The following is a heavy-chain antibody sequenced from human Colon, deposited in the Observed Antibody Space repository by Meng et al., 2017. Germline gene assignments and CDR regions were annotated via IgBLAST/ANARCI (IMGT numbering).Heavy chain of an antibody. CDR2: INSDGSST. D-gene: IGHD3-10*01. Sequence: GESLKISCAVSGFTLSSYWMHWVRQAPGKGLVWVSRINSDGSSTNYADSVKGRFTISRDNAKNTLYLQMNSLRAEDTALYYCARGRGSGSADYWGQGTLVT. CDR1: GFTLSSYW. V-gene: IGHV3-74*01. J-gene: IGHJ4*02. CDR3: ARGRGSGSADY.